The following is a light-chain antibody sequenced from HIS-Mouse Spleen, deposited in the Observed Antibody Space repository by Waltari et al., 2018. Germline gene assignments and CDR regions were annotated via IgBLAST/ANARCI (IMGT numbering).Light chain of an antibody. CDR1: ALPTKY. CDR2: EDS. CDR3: YSTDSSGNHRV. Sequence: SSELTQPPSVSVSPGQTARITFSGAALPTKYAYLYQQKSGQAPVLVIYEDSKRPSGIPERFSGSSSGTMATLTISGAQVEDEADYYCYSTDSSGNHRVFGGGTKLTVL. V-gene: IGLV3-10*01. J-gene: IGLJ2*01.